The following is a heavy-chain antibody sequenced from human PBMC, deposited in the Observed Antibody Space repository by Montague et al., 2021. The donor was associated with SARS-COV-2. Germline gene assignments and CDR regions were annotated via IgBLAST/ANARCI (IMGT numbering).Heavy chain of an antibody. V-gene: IGHV3-48*04. Sequence: SLRLSCAASGFNFRDKSINWVRQAPGKGLVWVAHISFRSERIFYGDSVKGRFTISRDDAKNSLYLQMNSLRAEDTALYYCARDSPRGYAMDVWGQGTMVTVSS. CDR1: GFNFRDKS. D-gene: IGHD3-16*01. CDR3: ARDSPRGYAMDV. J-gene: IGHJ6*02. CDR2: ISFRSERI.